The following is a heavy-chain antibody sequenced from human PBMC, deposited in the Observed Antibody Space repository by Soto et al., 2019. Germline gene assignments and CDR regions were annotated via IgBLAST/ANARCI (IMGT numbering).Heavy chain of an antibody. CDR3: AKPAGSSSWYQPLFDY. V-gene: IGHV4-39*01. CDR1: GGSISSSAYY. CDR2: IYYSGST. J-gene: IGHJ4*02. Sequence: SETLSLTCTVSGGSISSSAYYWGWIRQPPGKGLEGIGDIYYSGSTYYNPPLKNRVTISVDTSKNQFSLKLSSVPAADTAVFYCAKPAGSSSWYQPLFDYGGQGPLVTVSS. D-gene: IGHD6-13*01.